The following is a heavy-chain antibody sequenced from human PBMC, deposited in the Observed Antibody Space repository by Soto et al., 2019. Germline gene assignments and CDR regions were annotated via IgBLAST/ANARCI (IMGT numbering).Heavy chain of an antibody. CDR2: VYHSGAT. D-gene: IGHD6-25*01. CDR3: ARERSFVRLTVWFEP. Sequence: SETLSLTCGVSGYSMTRGFYWAWIRQAPGKGLEWIGSVYHSGATYYNPSLQSRVTISEDTSKNQFFLNLNSVSAADAGTYYCARERSFVRLTVWFEPWGQGIQVTVSS. CDR1: GYSMTRGFY. J-gene: IGHJ5*02. V-gene: IGHV4-38-2*02.